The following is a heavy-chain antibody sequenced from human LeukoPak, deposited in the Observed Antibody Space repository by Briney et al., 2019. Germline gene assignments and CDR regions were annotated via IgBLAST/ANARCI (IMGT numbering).Heavy chain of an antibody. J-gene: IGHJ3*02. Sequence: GGSLRLSCAASGFTFSTYAMHWVRQAPGKGLEWVAVISYDGSNKYYTDSVKGRFTISRDNSKNTLYMEMNSLGGEDTAVYYCARGGRAGWSGSYEDSFDIWGQGTMVTVSS. D-gene: IGHD1-26*01. CDR1: GFTFSTYA. CDR2: ISYDGSNK. CDR3: ARGGRAGWSGSYEDSFDI. V-gene: IGHV3-30-3*01.